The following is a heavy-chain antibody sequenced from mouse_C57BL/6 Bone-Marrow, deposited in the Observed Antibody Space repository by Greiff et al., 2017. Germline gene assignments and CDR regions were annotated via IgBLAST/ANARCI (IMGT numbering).Heavy chain of an antibody. CDR3: ARPSYYSNPYAMDY. CDR1: GFTFSSYT. D-gene: IGHD2-5*01. J-gene: IGHJ4*01. Sequence: EVKVEESGGGLVKPGGSLKLSCAASGFTFSSYTMSWVRQTPEKRLEWVATISGGGGNTYYPDSVKGRFTISRDNAKNTLYLQMSSLRSEDTALYYCARPSYYSNPYAMDYWGQGTSVTVSS. CDR2: ISGGGGNT. V-gene: IGHV5-9*01.